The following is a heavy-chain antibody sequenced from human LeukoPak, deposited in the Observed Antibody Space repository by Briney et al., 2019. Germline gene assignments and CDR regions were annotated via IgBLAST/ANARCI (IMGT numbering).Heavy chain of an antibody. J-gene: IGHJ6*02. Sequence: GGSLRLSCAASGFTFSSYAMHWVRQAPGKGLEWVAVISYDGSNKYYADSVKGRLTISRDNSKNTLYLQMNSLRAEDTAVYYCARVKEVAVAGDRIAYYYYGMDVWGQGTTVTVSS. CDR3: ARVKEVAVAGDRIAYYYYGMDV. V-gene: IGHV3-30-3*01. D-gene: IGHD6-19*01. CDR1: GFTFSSYA. CDR2: ISYDGSNK.